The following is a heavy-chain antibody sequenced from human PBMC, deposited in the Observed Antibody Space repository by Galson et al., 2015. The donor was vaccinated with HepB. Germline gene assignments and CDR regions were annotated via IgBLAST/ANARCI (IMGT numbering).Heavy chain of an antibody. V-gene: IGHV3-23*01. CDR2: ISGSGGST. CDR1: GFTFSSYA. J-gene: IGHJ4*02. D-gene: IGHD3-22*01. CDR3: AKGAYYYDSSGAYY. Sequence: SLRLSCAASGFTFSSYAMSWVRQAPGKGLGWVSAISGSGGSTYCADSVKGRFTISRDNSKNTLYLQMNSLRAEDTAVYYCAKGAYYYDSSGAYYWGQGTLVTVSS.